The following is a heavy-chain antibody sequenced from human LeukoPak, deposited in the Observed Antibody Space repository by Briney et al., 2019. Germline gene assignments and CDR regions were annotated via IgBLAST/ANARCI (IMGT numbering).Heavy chain of an antibody. CDR1: GFTFSSYG. D-gene: IGHD4-17*01. Sequence: PGGSLRLPCAASGFTFSSYGMHWVRQAPGKGLEWVAVISYDGSNKYYADSVKGRFTISRDNSKNTLYLQMNSLRAEDTAVYYCATGTTTVTRWDFDYWGQGTLVTVSS. V-gene: IGHV3-30*03. CDR3: ATGTTTVTRWDFDY. CDR2: ISYDGSNK. J-gene: IGHJ4*02.